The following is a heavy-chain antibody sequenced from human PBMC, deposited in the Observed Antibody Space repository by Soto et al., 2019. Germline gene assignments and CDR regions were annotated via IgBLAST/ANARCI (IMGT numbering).Heavy chain of an antibody. CDR2: IYNGGIP. V-gene: IGHV4-4*07. J-gene: IGHJ4*02. CDR3: ASQDYDKSVYYFDY. D-gene: IGHD3-22*01. CDR1: GGSVSSQY. Sequence: PSETLSLTCTVPGGSVSSQYWSWIRQPAGKGLEWIGRIYNGGIPLIHPSLESRVALSLDTSKNQFSLTLSSVTAADTAIYYCASQDYDKSVYYFDYWGRGTLVTVSS.